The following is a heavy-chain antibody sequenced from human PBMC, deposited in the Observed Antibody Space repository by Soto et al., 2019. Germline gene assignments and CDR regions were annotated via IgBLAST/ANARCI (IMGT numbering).Heavy chain of an antibody. Sequence: QVQLVQSGPEVKTPGASVRVSCKSSGYTFGAYYIHWVRQAPGQGLEWMGWVSPLSGHTNLAQRFQGRLTLTRDTSINTLFMELRWLRSDDTALYFCAREFDSGDLGLDLWGQGTTVSVSS. J-gene: IGHJ6*02. CDR1: GYTFGAYY. CDR2: VSPLSGHT. V-gene: IGHV1-2*02. D-gene: IGHD2-21*01. CDR3: AREFDSGDLGLDL.